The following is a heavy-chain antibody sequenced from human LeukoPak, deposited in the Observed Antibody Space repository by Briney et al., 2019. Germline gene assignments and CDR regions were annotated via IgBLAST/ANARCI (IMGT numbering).Heavy chain of an antibody. CDR3: ARDALLRAAAGTDGFDY. Sequence: SETLSLTCTVSGGSISSYYWNWIRQPAGKGLEWIGRIHTSGSTNYNPSLKSRITMSVDTSKNQFSLKLSSVTAADTAVYYCARDALLRAAAGTDGFDYWGQGTLVTVSS. D-gene: IGHD6-13*01. CDR1: GGSISSYY. V-gene: IGHV4-4*07. J-gene: IGHJ4*02. CDR2: IHTSGST.